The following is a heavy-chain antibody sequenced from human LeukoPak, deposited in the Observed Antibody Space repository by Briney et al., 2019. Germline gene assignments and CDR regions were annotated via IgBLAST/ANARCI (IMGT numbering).Heavy chain of an antibody. V-gene: IGHV3-23*01. J-gene: IGHJ6*04. CDR1: GITFSSYA. Sequence: GGSLRLSCAASGITFSSYAMSWVRQAPGKGLEWVSAISDSGGTTYYADSVEGRFTSSRGNSKNTLYLQMNSLRAEDTAVYYCARSVGYMDVWGKGTTVTVSS. D-gene: IGHD2-15*01. CDR2: ISDSGGTT. CDR3: ARSVGYMDV.